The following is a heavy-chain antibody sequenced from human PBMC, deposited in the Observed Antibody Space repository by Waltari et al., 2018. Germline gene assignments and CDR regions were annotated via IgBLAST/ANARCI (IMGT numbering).Heavy chain of an antibody. CDR2: MVPSDGST. J-gene: IGHJ4*02. CDR3: ARRKGYFDS. Sequence: QVQLVQSGAEVKKPGASVKVSCEASGYTFTSYYLHWVRQAPGQGLEWLGLMVPSDGSTSYAQKFQGRVTMTRDTSTSTVYMEMSSLTSEDTAVYYCARRKGYFDSWGQGTLVTVSS. CDR1: GYTFTSYY. V-gene: IGHV1-46*01.